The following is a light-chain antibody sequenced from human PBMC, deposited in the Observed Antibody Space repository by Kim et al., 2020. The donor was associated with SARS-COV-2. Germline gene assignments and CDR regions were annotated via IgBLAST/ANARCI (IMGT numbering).Light chain of an antibody. CDR3: QQSYRTPELT. V-gene: IGKV1-39*01. J-gene: IGKJ4*01. Sequence: DIQMTQSPSSLSASVGDRVTITCRASQSISSYLNWYQQKPGKAPKLLIYAASSLQSGVPSRFSGSGSGTDFTLTISSLQPEDFATYYCQQSYRTPELTFGGGTKVDIK. CDR2: AAS. CDR1: QSISSY.